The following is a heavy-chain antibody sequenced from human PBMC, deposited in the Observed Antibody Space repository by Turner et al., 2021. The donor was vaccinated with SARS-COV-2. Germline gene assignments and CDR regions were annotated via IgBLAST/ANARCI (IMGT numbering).Heavy chain of an antibody. V-gene: IGHV3-9*01. CDR2: ISWNSGSI. CDR3: AKDMGFGAVAADY. Sequence: EVQLVESGGGLVQPGRSLRLSCSASGFSFGDYAMQWVRQAPGKGLEGVSGISWNSGSIGYADSVKGRFTIFRDNAKNSLYLQMNSLRVEDTALYYCAKDMGFGAVAADYWGQGTLVTVSS. J-gene: IGHJ4*02. CDR1: GFSFGDYA. D-gene: IGHD6-19*01.